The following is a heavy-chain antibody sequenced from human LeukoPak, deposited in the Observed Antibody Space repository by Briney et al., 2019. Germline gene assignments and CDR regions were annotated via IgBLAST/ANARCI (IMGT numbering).Heavy chain of an antibody. CDR1: GYIFTGYY. J-gene: IGHJ4*02. V-gene: IGHV1-2*02. CDR2: INPNSGGT. CDR3: ARSGYSGYDSGGY. D-gene: IGHD5-12*01. Sequence: ASVKVSCKASGYIFTGYYMHWVRQAPGQGLEWMGWINPNSGGTNYAQKFQGRVTMTRNTSISTAYMGLSRLRSDDTAVYYCARSGYSGYDSGGYWGQGTLVTVSS.